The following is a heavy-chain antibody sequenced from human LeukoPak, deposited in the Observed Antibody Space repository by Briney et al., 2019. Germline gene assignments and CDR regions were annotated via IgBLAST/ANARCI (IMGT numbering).Heavy chain of an antibody. V-gene: IGHV3-48*03. CDR3: ARDSHKFDSSGYYPDAFDI. CDR2: ISSSGSSI. Sequence: GGSLRLSCAASGLTFSSYEMNWVRQAPGKGLEWVSYISSSGSSIYYADSVKGRFTISRDNAKKSLYLQMHSLRAEDTAVYYCARDSHKFDSSGYYPDAFDIWGQGSMVTVSS. CDR1: GLTFSSYE. J-gene: IGHJ3*02. D-gene: IGHD3-22*01.